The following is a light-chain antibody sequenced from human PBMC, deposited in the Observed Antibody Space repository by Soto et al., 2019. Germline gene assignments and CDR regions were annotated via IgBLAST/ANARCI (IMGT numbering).Light chain of an antibody. CDR1: QSVSSN. V-gene: IGKV3-15*01. J-gene: IGKJ4*01. CDR3: QQYNSWPLT. CDR2: DTS. Sequence: EIVMTQSPATLSLSPGDRATLSCRASQSVSSNLVWYQQKPGQAPRLLIYDTSTRASDVPARFSGSGSETEFTLTISGLQSEDFGIYYCQQYNSWPLTFGGGTKVDIK.